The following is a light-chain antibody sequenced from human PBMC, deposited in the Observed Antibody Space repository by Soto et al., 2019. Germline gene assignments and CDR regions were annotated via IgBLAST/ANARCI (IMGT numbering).Light chain of an antibody. V-gene: IGKV1-39*01. J-gene: IGKJ1*01. CDR2: SAS. CDR1: QPIGTS. Sequence: DIQMTQSPSSLSASVGDSVTVTCRASQPIGTSLHWYQQRAGKAPKVLISSASRLQSGVSSRFSGSGSGTHFTLPISSLRPEDSATYYCLQGYNTFWTFGQGTKVDIX. CDR3: LQGYNTFWT.